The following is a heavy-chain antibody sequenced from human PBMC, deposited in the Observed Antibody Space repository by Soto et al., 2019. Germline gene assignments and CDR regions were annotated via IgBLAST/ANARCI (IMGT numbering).Heavy chain of an antibody. CDR3: ARLWGSATVTTYCYYGMDV. Sequence: GGSLRLSCAASGFTFSSYWMSWVRQAPGKGLEWVANIKQDGSEKYYVDSVQGRFTISRDNAKNSLYLQMNSLRAEDTAVYYCARLWGSATVTTYCYYGMDVWGQGTTVTVSS. V-gene: IGHV3-7*01. CDR2: IKQDGSEK. D-gene: IGHD4-17*01. J-gene: IGHJ6*02. CDR1: GFTFSSYW.